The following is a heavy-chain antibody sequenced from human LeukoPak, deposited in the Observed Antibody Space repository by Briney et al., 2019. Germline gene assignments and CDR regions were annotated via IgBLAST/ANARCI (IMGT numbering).Heavy chain of an antibody. D-gene: IGHD6-19*01. J-gene: IGHJ4*02. CDR3: AKVSSSGWYGRFDY. CDR1: GFTFSSYG. V-gene: IGHV3-30*02. Sequence: HPGGSLRLSCAASGFTFSSYGMHWVRQAPGKGLEWVAFIRYDGSNKYYADSVKGRFTISRDNSKNTLYLQMNSPRAEDTAVYYCAKVSSSGWYGRFDYWGQGTLVTVSS. CDR2: IRYDGSNK.